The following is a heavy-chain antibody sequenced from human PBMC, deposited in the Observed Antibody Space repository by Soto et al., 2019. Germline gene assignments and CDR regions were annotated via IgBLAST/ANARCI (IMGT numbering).Heavy chain of an antibody. CDR3: AKIAARSSCFDY. D-gene: IGHD6-6*01. J-gene: IGHJ4*02. CDR1: GFTFSSYS. Sequence: EVQLVESGGGLVKPGGSLRLSCAASGFTFSSYSMNWVRQAPGKGLEWVSVIYSGGSTYYADSVKGRFTISRDNSKNTLYLQMNSLRAEDTAVYYCAKIAARSSCFDYWGQGTLVTVSS. CDR2: IYSGGST. V-gene: IGHV3-66*01.